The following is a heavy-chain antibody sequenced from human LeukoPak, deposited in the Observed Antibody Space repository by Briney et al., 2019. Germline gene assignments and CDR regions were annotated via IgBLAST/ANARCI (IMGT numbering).Heavy chain of an antibody. D-gene: IGHD2-15*01. J-gene: IGHJ6*03. CDR1: GGSISSSSYY. CDR2: INHSGST. V-gene: IGHV4-39*07. Sequence: SETLSLTCTASGGSISSSSYYWSWIRQPPGKGLEWIGEINHSGSTNYNPSLKSRVTISVDTSKNQFSLKLSSVTAADTAVYYCARGRGFATPLYYYYYYMDVWGKGTTVTVSS. CDR3: ARGRGFATPLYYYYYYMDV.